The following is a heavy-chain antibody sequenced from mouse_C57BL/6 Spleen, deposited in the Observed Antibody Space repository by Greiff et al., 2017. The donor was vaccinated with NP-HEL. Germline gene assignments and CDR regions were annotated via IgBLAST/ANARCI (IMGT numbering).Heavy chain of an antibody. V-gene: IGHV1-82*01. Sequence: QVQLQQPGPELVKPGASVKISCKASGYAFSSSWMNWVKQRPGKGLEWIGRIYPGDGDTNYNGKFKGKATLTADKSSSTAYMQLSSLTSEDSAVYFCARSLYYSNPYAMDYWGQGTSVTVSS. CDR3: ARSLYYSNPYAMDY. J-gene: IGHJ4*01. CDR1: GYAFSSSW. CDR2: IYPGDGDT. D-gene: IGHD2-5*01.